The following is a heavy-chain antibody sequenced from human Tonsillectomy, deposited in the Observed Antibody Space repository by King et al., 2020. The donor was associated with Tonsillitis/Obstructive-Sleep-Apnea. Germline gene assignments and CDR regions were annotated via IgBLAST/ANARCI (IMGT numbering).Heavy chain of an antibody. V-gene: IGHV4-59*01. J-gene: IGHJ4*02. CDR2: MYHTGTS. Sequence: VQLQESGPGLVKPSETLSLTCTVSGGSMSSYYWIWIRQPPGKGLEWIGFMYHTGTSTYNPSLKSRVTITEATSKDQVSLGLTSVTAAATGVYYCARGLNQGWFPPIDSWGQGTLVTVSS. CDR3: ARGLNQGWFPPIDS. D-gene: IGHD2-15*01. CDR1: GGSMSSYY.